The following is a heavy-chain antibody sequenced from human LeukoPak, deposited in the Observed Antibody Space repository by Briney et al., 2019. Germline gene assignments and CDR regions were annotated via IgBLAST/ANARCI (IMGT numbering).Heavy chain of an antibody. CDR2: IYPSGGS. J-gene: IGHJ4*02. Sequence: PSETLSLTCTVSGGSITTGSYYLTWIRQSAGKGLEWIGLIYPSGGSNYNSSLKSRLTISIDASKNQFSLKLSSVTAADTAVYYCATGGAPDCSVGTFYSLDSWGQGTLVTVSS. CDR3: ATGGAPDCSVGTFYSLDS. CDR1: GGSITTGSYY. D-gene: IGHD2-15*01. V-gene: IGHV4-61*02.